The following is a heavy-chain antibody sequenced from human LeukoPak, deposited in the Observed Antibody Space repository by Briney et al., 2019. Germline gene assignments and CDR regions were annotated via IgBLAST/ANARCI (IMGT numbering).Heavy chain of an antibody. Sequence: ASVKVSCKASGYTFTSYYMHWVRQAPGQGLEWMGIINPSGGSTSYAQKFQGRVTMTRDTSTSTVYMELSSLRSEDTAVYYCARDYSTPNYYYYMDVWGKGTTVTVSS. CDR3: ARDYSTPNYYYYMDV. J-gene: IGHJ6*03. D-gene: IGHD6-13*01. CDR2: INPSGGST. V-gene: IGHV1-46*01. CDR1: GYTFTSYY.